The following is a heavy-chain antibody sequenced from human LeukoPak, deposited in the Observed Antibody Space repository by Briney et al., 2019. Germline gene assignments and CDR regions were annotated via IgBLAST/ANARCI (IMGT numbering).Heavy chain of an antibody. V-gene: IGHV1-18*01. CDR1: GGTFSSYA. Sequence: GASVKVSCKASGGTFSSYAIGWVRQAPGQGLEWMGWISAYNGNTNYAQKLQGRVTMTTDTSTSTAYMELRSLRSDDTAVYYCARGSVVAAHNWFDPWGQGTLVTVSS. D-gene: IGHD2-15*01. CDR2: ISAYNGNT. J-gene: IGHJ5*02. CDR3: ARGSVVAAHNWFDP.